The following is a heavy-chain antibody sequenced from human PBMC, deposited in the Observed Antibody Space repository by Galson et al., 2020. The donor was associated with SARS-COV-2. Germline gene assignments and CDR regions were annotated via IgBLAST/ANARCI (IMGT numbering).Heavy chain of an antibody. V-gene: IGHV3-7*01. CDR1: GFTFSNYW. J-gene: IGHJ4*02. CDR2: VKQDGSDR. Sequence: GESLKISCAASGFTFSNYWMSWVRQAPGKGLEWVANVKQDGSDRYYVDSVKGRFTISSDYAKNSLYLQMNSLRAEDTAVYYCERDQDGYNDFWGRGTLVTVSS. CDR3: ERDQDGYNDF. D-gene: IGHD5-12*01.